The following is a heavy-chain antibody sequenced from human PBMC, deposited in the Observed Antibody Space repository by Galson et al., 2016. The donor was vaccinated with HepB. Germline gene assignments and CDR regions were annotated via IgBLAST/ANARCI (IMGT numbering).Heavy chain of an antibody. J-gene: IGHJ5*02. CDR1: GFTFSSYG. Sequence: SLRLSCAASGFTFSSYGMHWVRQAPGKGLEWVAVIWYDGSNKNYADSVKGRFTISRDNSKSTVYLQMNSLRAEDTAVYYCAREVGYSYVVTINWFDPWGQGTLVTVSS. V-gene: IGHV3-33*01. D-gene: IGHD5-18*01. CDR2: IWYDGSNK. CDR3: AREVGYSYVVTINWFDP.